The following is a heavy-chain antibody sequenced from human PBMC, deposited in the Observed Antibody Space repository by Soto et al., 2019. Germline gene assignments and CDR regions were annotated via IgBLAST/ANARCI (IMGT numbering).Heavy chain of an antibody. V-gene: IGHV3-30*18. CDR3: AKGGGQVVPAYIRDPYYYSGMDV. D-gene: IGHD2-2*01. CDR2: ISYDGSNK. Sequence: QVQLVESGGGVVQPGRSLRLSCAASGFTFSSYGMHWVRQAPGKGLEWVAVISYDGSNKYYADSVKGRFTISRDNSKNTLSLQMNSLRAEDTAVYYCAKGGGQVVPAYIRDPYYYSGMDVWGQGTTVTVSS. J-gene: IGHJ6*02. CDR1: GFTFSSYG.